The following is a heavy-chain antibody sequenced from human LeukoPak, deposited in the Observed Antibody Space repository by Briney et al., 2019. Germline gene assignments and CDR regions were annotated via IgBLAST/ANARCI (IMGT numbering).Heavy chain of an antibody. CDR2: LNPSVGST. V-gene: IGHV1-46*01. Sequence: ASVKVSCKATGYTFTTYYMHWVRQAPGQGLEWMGVLNPSVGSTSYAQKFQGRVMMTSDTSTSTVYMELNSLTSEDTAVYYCARDHIGSHHWFDPWGQGTLVTVSS. CDR1: GYTFTTYY. D-gene: IGHD1-26*01. CDR3: ARDHIGSHHWFDP. J-gene: IGHJ5*02.